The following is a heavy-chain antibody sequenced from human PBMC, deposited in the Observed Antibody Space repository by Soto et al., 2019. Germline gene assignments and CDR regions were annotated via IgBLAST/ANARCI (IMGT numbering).Heavy chain of an antibody. Sequence: PSETLSLTCTVSGGSISSGGYYWSWIRQHPGKGLEWIGYIYYSGSTYYNPSLKSRVTISVDTSKNQFSLKLSSVTAADTAVYYCESDLGHPPDGMDVWGQGITVTVSS. CDR2: IYYSGST. V-gene: IGHV4-31*03. CDR3: ESDLGHPPDGMDV. D-gene: IGHD1-26*01. CDR1: GGSISSGGYY. J-gene: IGHJ6*02.